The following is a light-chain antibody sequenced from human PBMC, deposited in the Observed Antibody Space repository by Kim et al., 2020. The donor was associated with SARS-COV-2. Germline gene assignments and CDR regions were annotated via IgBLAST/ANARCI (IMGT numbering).Light chain of an antibody. J-gene: IGKJ1*01. Sequence: SPGERAPRSCRASQRVSSNYLAWYQQKPGQAPRLLIYGASSRATGIPDRFSGSGSGTDFTLTITRLEPEDFAVYYCQQYSSSPATFGQGTKVDIK. CDR1: QRVSSNY. CDR2: GAS. V-gene: IGKV3-20*01. CDR3: QQYSSSPAT.